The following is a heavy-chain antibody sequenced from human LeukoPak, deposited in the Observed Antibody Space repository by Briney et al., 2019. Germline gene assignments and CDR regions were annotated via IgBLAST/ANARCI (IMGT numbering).Heavy chain of an antibody. V-gene: IGHV4-34*01. CDR3: ARGADEMATTDY. CDR1: GGSFSGYY. Sequence: SETLSLTCAVYGGSFSGYYWSWIRQPPGKGLEWIGEINHSGSTNYNPSLKSRVTISVDTSNNQFSLKLSSVTAADTAVYYCARGADEMATTDYWGQGTLVTVSS. CDR2: INHSGST. J-gene: IGHJ4*02. D-gene: IGHD5-24*01.